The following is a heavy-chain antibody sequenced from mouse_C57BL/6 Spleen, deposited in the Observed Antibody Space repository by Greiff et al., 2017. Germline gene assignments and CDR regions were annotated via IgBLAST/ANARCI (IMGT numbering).Heavy chain of an antibody. V-gene: IGHV1-64*01. Sequence: QVQLQQPGAELVKPGASVKLSCKASGYTFTSYWMHWVKQRPGQGLEWIGMIHPNSGSTNYNEKFKSKATLTVDKSSSTAYMQLSSLTSEDSAVYYCARGVAGHDPFYAMDYWGQGTSVTVSS. CDR2: IHPNSGST. CDR3: ARGVAGHDPFYAMDY. J-gene: IGHJ4*01. D-gene: IGHD6-1*01. CDR1: GYTFTSYW.